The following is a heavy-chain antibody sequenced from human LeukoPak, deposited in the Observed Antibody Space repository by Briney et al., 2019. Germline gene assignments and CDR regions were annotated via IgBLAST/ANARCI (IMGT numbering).Heavy chain of an antibody. Sequence: PGGSLRLSCAVSGFTFRSNWMYWVRQAPGKGLVWVSRISSDGSSATYADSVKGRFTISRDNAKNTLYLQMNSLRAEDTAVYYCATFVGIAAGWGQGTLVTVSS. CDR3: ATFVGIAAG. D-gene: IGHD6-13*01. J-gene: IGHJ4*02. CDR2: ISSDGSSA. V-gene: IGHV3-74*01. CDR1: GFTFRSNW.